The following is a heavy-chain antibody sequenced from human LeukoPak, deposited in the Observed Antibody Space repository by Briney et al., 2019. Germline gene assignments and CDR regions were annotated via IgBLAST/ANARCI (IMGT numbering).Heavy chain of an antibody. CDR3: ARDRGLISAADYFDY. J-gene: IGHJ4*02. V-gene: IGHV3-30*04. CDR1: GFTFSSYA. D-gene: IGHD6-13*01. Sequence: GGSLRLSCAASGFTFSSYAMHWVRQAPGKGLEWVAVISYDGSIEAYADSVRGRFTVSRDKSKNTLYLQMNSLRAEDTAVYSCARDRGLISAADYFDYWGQGTLVTVSS. CDR2: ISYDGSIE.